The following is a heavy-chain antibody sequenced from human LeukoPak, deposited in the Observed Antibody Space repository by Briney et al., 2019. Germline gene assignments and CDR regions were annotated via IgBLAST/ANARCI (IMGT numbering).Heavy chain of an antibody. D-gene: IGHD6-13*01. CDR2: IYISGNT. CDR3: ARGAATGSAVAFDI. Sequence: PSETLSLTCTVADGSISSYYWSWIRQPAGKGLEWIGRIYISGNTNYNPSLMSRVTMSVDTSKNQFSLKLSSVTAADTAVYYCARGAATGSAVAFDIWGQGTMVTVSS. V-gene: IGHV4-4*07. J-gene: IGHJ3*02. CDR1: DGSISSYY.